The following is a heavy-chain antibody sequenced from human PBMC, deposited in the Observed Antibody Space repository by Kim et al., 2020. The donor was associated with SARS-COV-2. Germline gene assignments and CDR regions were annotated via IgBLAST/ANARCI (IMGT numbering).Heavy chain of an antibody. Sequence: SETLSLTCTVSGGSISSSSYYWGWIRQPPGKGLEWIGSIYYSGSTYYNPSLKSRVTISVDTSKNQFSLKLSSVTAADTAVYYCARLMLRDEDGVATLAFDYWGQGTLVTVSS. CDR1: GGSISSSSYY. CDR3: ARLMLRDEDGVATLAFDY. J-gene: IGHJ4*02. V-gene: IGHV4-39*01. D-gene: IGHD3-16*01. CDR2: IYYSGST.